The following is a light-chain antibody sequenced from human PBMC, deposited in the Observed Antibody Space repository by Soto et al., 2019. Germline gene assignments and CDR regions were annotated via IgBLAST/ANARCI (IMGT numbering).Light chain of an antibody. V-gene: IGKV3-20*01. J-gene: IGKJ1*01. CDR3: QQYGVSWT. CDR2: GAS. Sequence: EIVLTQSPGTLSLSPGERATLSCRASQSVYSNFLAWYQQKPGQAPRLLIYGASSRATGIPDRFSGSASGTDFNLTISRLEPEDFAMYYCQQYGVSWTFGQGTKVEIK. CDR1: QSVYSNF.